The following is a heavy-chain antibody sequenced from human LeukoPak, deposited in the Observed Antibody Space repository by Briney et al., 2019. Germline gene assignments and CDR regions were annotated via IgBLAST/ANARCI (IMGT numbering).Heavy chain of an antibody. V-gene: IGHV1-8*01. J-gene: IGHJ5*02. CDR2: MNPNSGNI. D-gene: IGHD2-2*01. CDR3: ASGRHYCSSTSCYVSAWFDP. Sequence: ASVKVSCKASGYTFTSYDINWVRQATGQGLEWMGWMNPNSGNIGYAQKFQGRVTMTRNTSISTAYMELSSLRSEDTAVYYCASGRHYCSSTSCYVSAWFDPWGQGTLVTVSS. CDR1: GYTFTSYD.